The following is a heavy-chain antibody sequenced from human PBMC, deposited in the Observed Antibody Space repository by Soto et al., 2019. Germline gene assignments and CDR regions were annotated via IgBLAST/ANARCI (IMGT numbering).Heavy chain of an antibody. D-gene: IGHD4-17*01. V-gene: IGHV1-18*01. Sequence: GASVKVSCKASGYTFTSYGISWVRQAPGQGLEWMGWISAYNGNTNYAQKLQGRVTMTTDTSTSTAYMELRSLRSDDTAVYYFARGRGDGDYLETYYFDHWGKGTLVTVSS. CDR1: GYTFTSYG. CDR3: ARGRGDGDYLETYYFDH. J-gene: IGHJ4*02. CDR2: ISAYNGNT.